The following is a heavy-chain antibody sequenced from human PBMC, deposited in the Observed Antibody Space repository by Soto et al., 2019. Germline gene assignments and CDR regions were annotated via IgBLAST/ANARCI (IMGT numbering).Heavy chain of an antibody. CDR2: IYYSGST. D-gene: IGHD2-15*01. CDR1: GGSISSYY. CDR3: ARDCSGGSCYSGDAFDI. Sequence: LSLTCTVSGGSISSYYWSWIRQPPGKGLEWIGYIYYSGSTNYNPSLKSRVTISVDTSKNQFSLKLSSVTAADTAVYYCARDCSGGSCYSGDAFDIWGQGTMVTVSS. J-gene: IGHJ3*02. V-gene: IGHV4-59*01.